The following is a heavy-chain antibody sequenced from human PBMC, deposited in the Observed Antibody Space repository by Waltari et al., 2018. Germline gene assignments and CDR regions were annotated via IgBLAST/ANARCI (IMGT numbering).Heavy chain of an antibody. CDR3: ARRWTSDWSDP. V-gene: IGHV1-18*01. Sequence: HLVQSDAEVKKPGASVKVSCKTSGYKFNRYGINWVRQAPGQGLESMGWVSADTGNPHYAQNFQGRGTMTRDTSTNTAYLERRGLTSDDTAVDYCARRWTSDWSDPWGQGTLVTVSS. CDR1: GYKFNRYG. J-gene: IGHJ5*02. CDR2: VSADTGNP.